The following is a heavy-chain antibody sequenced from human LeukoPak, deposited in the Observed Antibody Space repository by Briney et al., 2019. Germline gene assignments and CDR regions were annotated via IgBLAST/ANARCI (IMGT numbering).Heavy chain of an antibody. J-gene: IGHJ4*02. CDR3: ARGYGFGDY. Sequence: PGGSLRLSCAASGFTFSSNWMSWVRQAQGRGREWVAKIKQDGSERYYVDSVKGRFTISRDNAKNSLYLQMNSLRAGDTAVYYCARGYGFGDYWGQGTLVTVSS. CDR1: GFTFSSNW. D-gene: IGHD5-24*01. CDR2: IKQDGSER. V-gene: IGHV3-7*05.